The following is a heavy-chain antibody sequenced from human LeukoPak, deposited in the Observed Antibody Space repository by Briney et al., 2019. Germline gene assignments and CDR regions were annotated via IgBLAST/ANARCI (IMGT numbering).Heavy chain of an antibody. Sequence: SETLSLTCTVSGGSISSSSYYWGWIRQPPGKGLEWIGSIYYSGSTYYNPSLKSRVTISVDTSKNQFSLKLSSVTAADTAVYYCARRRGGDYVRYFDYWGQGTLVTVSS. CDR1: GGSISSSSYY. D-gene: IGHD4-17*01. CDR2: IYYSGST. J-gene: IGHJ4*02. V-gene: IGHV4-39*01. CDR3: ARRRGGDYVRYFDY.